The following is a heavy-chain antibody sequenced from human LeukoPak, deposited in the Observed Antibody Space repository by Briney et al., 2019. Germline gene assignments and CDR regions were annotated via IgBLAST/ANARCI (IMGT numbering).Heavy chain of an antibody. Sequence: SETLSLTCTVSGGSISSYYWSWIRQPAGKGLEWIGRIYTSGSTNYDPSLKSRVTMSLDTSKNQFSLKLTSVSAADTAVYYCARDWANYYDSSGYSENWFDPWGQGTLVTVSS. CDR1: GGSISSYY. CDR2: IYTSGST. J-gene: IGHJ5*02. V-gene: IGHV4-4*07. CDR3: ARDWANYYDSSGYSENWFDP. D-gene: IGHD3-22*01.